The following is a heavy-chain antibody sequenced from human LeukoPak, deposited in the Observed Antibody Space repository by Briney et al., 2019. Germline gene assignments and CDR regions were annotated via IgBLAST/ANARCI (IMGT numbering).Heavy chain of an antibody. D-gene: IGHD3-16*01. Sequence: SQTLSLTCTVSGGSISSGGYYWSWIRQPPGKGLEWIGYIYHSGSTYYNPSLKSRVTISVDRSKNQFSLKLSSVTAADTAVYYCVRDRIYPRGIDYWGQGTLVTVSS. CDR1: GGSISSGGYY. J-gene: IGHJ4*02. CDR2: IYHSGST. CDR3: VRDRIYPRGIDY. V-gene: IGHV4-30-2*01.